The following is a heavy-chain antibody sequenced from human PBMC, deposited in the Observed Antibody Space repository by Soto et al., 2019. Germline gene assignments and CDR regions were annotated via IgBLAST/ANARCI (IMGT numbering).Heavy chain of an antibody. Sequence: QVQLQESGPGLVKPSGTLSLTCAVSSGSISSSNWWSWVRQPPGKGLEWIGEIYHRGSTNYNPSLRSRVTISVDKSNNQFSLKLSSVTAADTAVYYCARDSVNSISWSGPIDYWGQGTLVTVSS. J-gene: IGHJ4*02. V-gene: IGHV4-4*02. D-gene: IGHD6-13*01. CDR3: ARDSVNSISWSGPIDY. CDR1: SGSISSSNW. CDR2: IYHRGST.